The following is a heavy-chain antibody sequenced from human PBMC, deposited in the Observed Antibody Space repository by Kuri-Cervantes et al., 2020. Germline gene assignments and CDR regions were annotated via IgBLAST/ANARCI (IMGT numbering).Heavy chain of an antibody. CDR2: ISGSGGST. CDR1: GFTFSSYA. Sequence: GGSLRLSCAASGFTFSSYAMSWVRQAPGKGLEWVSAISGSGGSTYYADSVKGRFTISRDNAKNSLYLQMNSLRAEDTALYYCAKDYYGDYENTNFDYWGQGTLVTVSS. CDR3: AKDYYGDYENTNFDY. J-gene: IGHJ4*02. V-gene: IGHV3-23*01. D-gene: IGHD4-17*01.